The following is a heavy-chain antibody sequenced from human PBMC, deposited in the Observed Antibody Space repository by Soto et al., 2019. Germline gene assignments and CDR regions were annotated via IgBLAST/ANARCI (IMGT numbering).Heavy chain of an antibody. CDR3: ARVSGYSSSSSGYYGLDV. CDR1: GITFSSST. D-gene: IGHD6-6*01. Sequence: EVQLVESGGGLVQPGGSLRLSCAASGITFSSSTMNWVRQAPGKGLEWVSYISSSSRTIYYADSVKGRFTISRDNAKNSLYLQMNSLRDDDAAVYYCARVSGYSSSSSGYYGLDVWGQGTTVTVSS. CDR2: ISSSSRTI. V-gene: IGHV3-48*02. J-gene: IGHJ6*02.